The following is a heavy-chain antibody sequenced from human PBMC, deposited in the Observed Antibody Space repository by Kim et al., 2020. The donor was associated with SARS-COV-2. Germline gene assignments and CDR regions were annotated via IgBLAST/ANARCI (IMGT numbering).Heavy chain of an antibody. Sequence: GGSLRLSCAASGFTFSNAWMSWVRQAPGKGLEWVGRIKSKTDGGTTDYAAPVKGRFTISRDDSKNTLYLQMNSLKTEDTAVYYCTTEGKYQLLRPYGMDVWGQGTTVTVSS. CDR2: IKSKTDGGTT. CDR3: TTEGKYQLLRPYGMDV. J-gene: IGHJ6*02. D-gene: IGHD2-2*01. CDR1: GFTFSNAW. V-gene: IGHV3-15*01.